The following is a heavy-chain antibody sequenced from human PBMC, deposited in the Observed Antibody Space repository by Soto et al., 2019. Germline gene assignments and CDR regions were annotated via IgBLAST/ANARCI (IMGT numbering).Heavy chain of an antibody. D-gene: IGHD3-22*01. CDR2: IYPGDSDT. J-gene: IGHJ4*02. Sequence: EVQLVQSGAEVKQPGDSLTLSCKASGYNFTTYWIGWVRQMPGKGLEWLGIIYPGDSDTLSSPPFQGQVTLSVDKSISTASLHWSSLKASDTGIYYCARRATMIHHYFDFWGPGTLVTVSS. CDR3: ARRATMIHHYFDF. CDR1: GYNFTTYW. V-gene: IGHV5-51*01.